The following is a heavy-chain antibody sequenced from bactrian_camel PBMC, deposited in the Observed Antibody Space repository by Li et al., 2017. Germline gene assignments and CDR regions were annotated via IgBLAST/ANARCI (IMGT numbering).Heavy chain of an antibody. CDR1: GYKRFSDC. D-gene: IGHD2*01. J-gene: IGHJ4*01. Sequence: HVQLVESGGGSVQAGGSLRLSCAASGYKRFSDCLGWFRQAPGKEREAVAAVCNDGTTPYTNSVKGRFTISKDSASRTMYLQMNDLKPEDTAMYFCAAGTMSGGRWPNARIYLYWGQGTQVTVS. CDR3: AAGTMSGGRWPNARIYLY. V-gene: IGHV3S55*01. CDR2: VCNDGTT.